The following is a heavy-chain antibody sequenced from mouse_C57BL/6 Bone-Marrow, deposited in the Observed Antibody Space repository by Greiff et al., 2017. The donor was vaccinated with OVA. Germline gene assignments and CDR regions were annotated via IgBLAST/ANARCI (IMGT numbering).Heavy chain of an antibody. CDR3: ARWLLRPYWYFGI. CDR1: GFYIQDSY. D-gene: IGHD2-3*01. Sequence: VQLQQSGAELVQPGASVKLSCTASGFYIQDSYMPWVKQRTDQGLDWIGRIDPEDGDPKYAPKFQRKATITADTSSNTAYLQLSSLTSEDTAVYYCARWLLRPYWYFGIWGTGTTVTVSS. CDR2: IDPEDGDP. V-gene: IGHV14-2*01. J-gene: IGHJ1*03.